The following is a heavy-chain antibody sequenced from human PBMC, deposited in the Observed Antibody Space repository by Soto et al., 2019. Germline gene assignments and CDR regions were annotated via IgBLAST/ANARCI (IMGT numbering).Heavy chain of an antibody. Sequence: GGSLRLSCAASGFTFSSYAMSWVRQAPGKGLEWVSAISGSGGSTYYADSVKGRFTISRDNSKNTLYLQMNSLRAEDTAVYYCAKDPSDYYDSSGYYYPDAFDIWGQGTMVTV. CDR3: AKDPSDYYDSSGYYYPDAFDI. D-gene: IGHD3-22*01. J-gene: IGHJ3*02. V-gene: IGHV3-23*01. CDR2: ISGSGGST. CDR1: GFTFSSYA.